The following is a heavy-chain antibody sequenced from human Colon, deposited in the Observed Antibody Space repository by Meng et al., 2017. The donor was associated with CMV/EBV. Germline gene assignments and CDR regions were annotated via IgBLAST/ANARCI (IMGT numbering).Heavy chain of an antibody. CDR2: SYYTGST. V-gene: IGHV4-34*01. CDR1: GESSSRYS. Sequence: LLNLSETLSCPSPVIGESSSRYSWTWFRQPPGRGREWIGESYYTGSTNYGPSLKSRVTISLDTSKNQFSRKLNSVTAADTAVYYCARATKSSCWEVLDYWGHGTLVTVSS. D-gene: IGHD2-2*01. CDR3: ARATKSSCWEVLDY. J-gene: IGHJ4*01.